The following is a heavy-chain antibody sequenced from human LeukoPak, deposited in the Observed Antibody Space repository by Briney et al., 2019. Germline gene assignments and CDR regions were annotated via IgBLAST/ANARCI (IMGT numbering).Heavy chain of an antibody. D-gene: IGHD3-10*02. CDR1: GFTFTTYY. CDR3: AELGITMIGGV. J-gene: IGHJ6*04. Sequence: GGSLRLSCAASGFTFTTYYMSWVRQAPGKGLEWVANINQDGGEKNYVDSVKGRFTISRDNAKNSLYLQMNSLRAEDTAVYYCAELGITMIGGVWGKGTTVTISS. V-gene: IGHV3-7*01. CDR2: INQDGGEK.